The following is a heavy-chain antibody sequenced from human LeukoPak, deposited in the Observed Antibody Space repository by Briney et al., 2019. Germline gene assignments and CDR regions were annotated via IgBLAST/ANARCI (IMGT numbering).Heavy chain of an antibody. CDR1: GFTFSSYE. Sequence: GGSLRLSCAASGFTFSSYEMNWVRQAPGKGLEWVSYISSSGSTIYYADSVKGRFTISRDNSNNTLYLQMNSLRAEDTAVYYCAKLGGQELHNYYVAVCGKGTTVAVSS. V-gene: IGHV3-48*03. D-gene: IGHD3-16*01. J-gene: IGHJ6*03. CDR2: ISSSGSTI. CDR3: AKLGGQELHNYYVAV.